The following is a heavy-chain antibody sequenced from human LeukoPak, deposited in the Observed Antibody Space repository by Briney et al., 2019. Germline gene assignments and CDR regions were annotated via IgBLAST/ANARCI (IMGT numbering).Heavy chain of an antibody. Sequence: GGSLRLSCAASGFIFSSYGMHWVRQAPGKGLEWVAGISSDESEEFYVGSVRGRFITSRDSSKSMLYLQMNSLRIEDTAVYYCAKGGVSSAYHPVDYWGQGTLVTVSS. CDR2: ISSDESEE. CDR3: AKGGVSSAYHPVDY. V-gene: IGHV3-30*18. CDR1: GFIFSSYG. J-gene: IGHJ4*02. D-gene: IGHD3-22*01.